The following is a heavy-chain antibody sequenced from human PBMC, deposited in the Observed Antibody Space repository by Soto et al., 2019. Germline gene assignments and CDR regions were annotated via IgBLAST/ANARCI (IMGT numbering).Heavy chain of an antibody. D-gene: IGHD2-2*01. V-gene: IGHV4-39*01. CDR3: ARHRDIVVVPAATAAY. CDR2: IYYSGST. CDR1: GGSISSSSYY. Sequence: PSETLSLTCTVSGGSISSSSYYWGWIRQPPGKGLEWIGSIYYSGSTYYNPPLKSRVTISVDTSKNQFSLKLSSVTAADTAVYYCARHRDIVVVPAATAAYWGQGTLVTVSS. J-gene: IGHJ4*02.